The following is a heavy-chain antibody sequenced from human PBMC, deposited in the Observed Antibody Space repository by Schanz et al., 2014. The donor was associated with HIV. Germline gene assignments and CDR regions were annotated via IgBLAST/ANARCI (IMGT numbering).Heavy chain of an antibody. J-gene: IGHJ4*02. CDR1: GYSFTTYG. V-gene: IGHV1-69*13. D-gene: IGHD6-13*01. Sequence: QVQLVQSGAEVKKPGASVRVSCKASGYSFTTYGITWVRQAPGQGLEWLGGIIPLFGTSNYAQKFQGRATITADESTSTAYMELSSLRSEDTAVYYCARDSPVAAGTLDYWGQGTLVTVSS. CDR2: IIPLFGTS. CDR3: ARDSPVAAGTLDY.